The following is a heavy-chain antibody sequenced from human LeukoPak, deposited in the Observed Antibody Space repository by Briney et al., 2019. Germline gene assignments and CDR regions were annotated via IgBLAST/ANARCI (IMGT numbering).Heavy chain of an antibody. V-gene: IGHV5-51*01. CDR3: ATSTGGGSFDY. Sequence: GESLKISCKGSGYSFTNYWIGWVRQMPGKGLECMGILYPGDSDARYGPSFQGQVTISADKSITTAYLQWSSLKASDTATYYCATSTGGGSFDYWGQGTLVTVSS. J-gene: IGHJ4*02. D-gene: IGHD2-15*01. CDR1: GYSFTNYW. CDR2: LYPGDSDA.